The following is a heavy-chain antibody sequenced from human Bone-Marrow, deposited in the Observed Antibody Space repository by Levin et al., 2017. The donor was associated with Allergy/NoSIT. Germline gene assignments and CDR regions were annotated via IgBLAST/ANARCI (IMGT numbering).Heavy chain of an antibody. CDR1: GFTFSSYA. D-gene: IGHD4-17*01. CDR2: IGGSGATT. J-gene: IGHJ4*02. CDR3: AKDDYGDYLFDF. V-gene: IGHV3-23*01. Sequence: PGGSLRLSCAASGFTFSSYAMSWVRQAPGKGLEWVSNIGGSGATTYYADSVKGRFTVSRDNSKSTLYLQMNSLRAEDTAVYYCAKDDYGDYLFDFWGQGTLVTVSS.